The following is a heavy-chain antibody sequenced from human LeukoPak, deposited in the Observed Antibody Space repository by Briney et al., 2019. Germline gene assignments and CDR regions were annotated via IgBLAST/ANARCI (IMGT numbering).Heavy chain of an antibody. CDR2: INPKSGGT. Sequence: ASVKVSCKASGYSFTGYYLDWVRQAPGQGLEWMGWINPKSGGTNYAQKFPGRVTMTRDTSISAAYMELSSLRSDDTAVYYCARRVFSGWGYYFDYWGQGTLVTVSS. J-gene: IGHJ4*02. CDR3: ARRVFSGWGYYFDY. D-gene: IGHD6-19*01. CDR1: GYSFTGYY. V-gene: IGHV1-2*02.